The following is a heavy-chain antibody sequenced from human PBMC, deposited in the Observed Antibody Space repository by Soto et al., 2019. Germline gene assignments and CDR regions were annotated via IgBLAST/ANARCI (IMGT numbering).Heavy chain of an antibody. CDR3: ARATGDYYYYYMDV. CDR1: GFTFISYS. J-gene: IGHJ6*03. CDR2: ISSSSSYI. V-gene: IGHV3-21*01. D-gene: IGHD7-27*01. Sequence: GGSLRLSCAASGFTFISYSMNWVRQAPGKGLEWVSSISSSSSYIYYADSVKGRFTISRDNAKNSLYLQMNSLRAEDTAVYYCARATGDYYYYYMDVWGKGTTVTVSS.